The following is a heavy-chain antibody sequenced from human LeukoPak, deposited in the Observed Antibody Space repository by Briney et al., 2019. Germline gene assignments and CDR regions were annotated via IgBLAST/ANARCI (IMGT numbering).Heavy chain of an antibody. Sequence: SSETLSLTCTVSGYSISSGYYWGWIRQPPGKGLEWIGSIYHSGSTYYNPSLKSRVTISVDTSKNQFSLKLSSVTAADTAVYYCARDGGGSSDAFDIWGQGTMVTVSS. CDR1: GYSISSGYY. V-gene: IGHV4-38-2*02. D-gene: IGHD2-15*01. CDR3: ARDGGGSSDAFDI. J-gene: IGHJ3*02. CDR2: IYHSGST.